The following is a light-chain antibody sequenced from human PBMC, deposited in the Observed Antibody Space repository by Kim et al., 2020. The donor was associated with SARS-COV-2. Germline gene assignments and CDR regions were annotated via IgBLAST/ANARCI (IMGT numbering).Light chain of an antibody. Sequence: DIQMTQSPSSVSASLGDRVTITCRASHDISRWLAWYQQKPGQAPKLLIYAASSLQPDVPSRFSGSGSGTDYILTINNLQPEDFATYYCQQADSMPFSFGGGTKLEIK. CDR3: QQADSMPFS. CDR2: AAS. J-gene: IGKJ4*01. V-gene: IGKV1-12*02. CDR1: HDISRW.